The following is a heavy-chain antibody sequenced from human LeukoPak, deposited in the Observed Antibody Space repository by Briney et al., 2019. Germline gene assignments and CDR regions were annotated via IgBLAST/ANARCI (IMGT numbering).Heavy chain of an antibody. D-gene: IGHD4-17*01. CDR3: ARGDHDYGDLLDY. J-gene: IGHJ4*02. CDR2: MNPNSGNT. CDR1: VYTFTSYD. Sequence: GASVNVSCKSSVYTFTSYDINWVRQATGQGREWMGWMNPNSGNTGYAQKFQGRVTMTRNTSISTAYMELSSLRSEDTAVYYCARGDHDYGDLLDYWGQGTLATVSS. V-gene: IGHV1-8*01.